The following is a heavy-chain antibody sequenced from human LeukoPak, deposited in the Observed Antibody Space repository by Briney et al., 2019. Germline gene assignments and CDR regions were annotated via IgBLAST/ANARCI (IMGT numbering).Heavy chain of an antibody. D-gene: IGHD3-16*01. V-gene: IGHV4-39*01. CDR3: VRGSTLRHYQY. J-gene: IGHJ4*02. CDR2: IYYSGST. Sequence: SSETLSLTCTVSGGSISSTTYYWGWIRRPPGKGLECIGSIYYSGSTYYNPSLKSRVTVSVDTSKNQFSLILSSVTAADTAVYYCVRGSTLRHYQYWGQGTLVTVSS. CDR1: GGSISSTTYY.